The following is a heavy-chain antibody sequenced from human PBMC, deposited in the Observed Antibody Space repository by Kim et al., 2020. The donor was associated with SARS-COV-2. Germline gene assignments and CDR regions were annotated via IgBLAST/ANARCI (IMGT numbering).Heavy chain of an antibody. CDR3: ANGGGNLDGYNADY. V-gene: IGHV1-69*13. J-gene: IGHJ4*02. CDR2: IIPIFGTA. D-gene: IGHD5-12*01. Sequence: SVKVSCKASGGTFSSYAISWVRQAPGQGLEWMGGIIPIFGTANYAQKFQGRVTITADESTSTAYMELSSLRSEDTAVYYCANGGGNLDGYNADYWGQGTLVTVSS. CDR1: GGTFSSYA.